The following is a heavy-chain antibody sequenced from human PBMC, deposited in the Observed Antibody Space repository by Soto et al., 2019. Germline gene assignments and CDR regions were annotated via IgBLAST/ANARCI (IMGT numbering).Heavy chain of an antibody. CDR3: ARVGYSGPNAYYYYYYMDV. Sequence: QVQLQESGPGLVKPSETLSLTCTVSGGSISSYYWSWIRQPPGKGLEWIGYIYYSGSTNYNPSLKSRVTISVDTSKNQFSLKLRSVTAADTAVYYCARVGYSGPNAYYYYYYMDVWGKGTTVTVSS. J-gene: IGHJ6*03. CDR2: IYYSGST. V-gene: IGHV4-59*01. CDR1: GGSISSYY. D-gene: IGHD5-12*01.